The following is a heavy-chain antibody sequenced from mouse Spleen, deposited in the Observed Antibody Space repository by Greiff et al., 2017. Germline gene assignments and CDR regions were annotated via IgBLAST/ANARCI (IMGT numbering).Heavy chain of an antibody. Sequence: EVKLMESGGDLVKPGGSLKLSCAASGFTFSSYGMSWVRQTPDKRLEWVATISSGGSYTYYPDSVKGRFTISRDNAKNTLYLQMSSLKSEDTAMYYCARHGSLYYFDYWGQGTTLTVSS. V-gene: IGHV5-6*01. J-gene: IGHJ2*01. CDR2: ISSGGSYT. CDR1: GFTFSSYG. D-gene: IGHD2-2*01. CDR3: ARHGSLYYFDY.